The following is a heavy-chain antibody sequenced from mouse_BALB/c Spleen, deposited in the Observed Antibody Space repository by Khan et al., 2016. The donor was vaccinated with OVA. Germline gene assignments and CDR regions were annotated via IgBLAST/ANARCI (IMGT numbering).Heavy chain of an antibody. Sequence: QIQLVQSGPELKKPGETVKISCKASGYTFTNYGMNWVKQSPGKALKWMGWINTYTGEPTYADDFKGRFAFSLETSASTAYLQINNLKNEDTASYFCARPPYFSYTLDHWGQGTSVTVSS. D-gene: IGHD2-10*01. CDR3: ARPPYFSYTLDH. CDR1: GYTFTNYG. J-gene: IGHJ4*01. V-gene: IGHV9-3-1*01. CDR2: INTYTGEP.